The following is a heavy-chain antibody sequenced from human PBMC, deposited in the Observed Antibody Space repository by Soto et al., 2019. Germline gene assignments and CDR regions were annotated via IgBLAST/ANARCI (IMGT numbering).Heavy chain of an antibody. CDR3: ARGYRELYYYAMDV. Sequence: QVELVQSGVEVKKPGSSLKVSCKASRGTFTNYAFNWVRQAPGQGLAWMGGIIPFYDKANYAEKFLGRVTITADKSTTTAYMELSSLTSDDTAVYFCARGYRELYYYAMDVWGRGTPVIVSS. J-gene: IGHJ6*02. CDR2: IIPFYDKA. D-gene: IGHD3-10*01. CDR1: RGTFTNYA. V-gene: IGHV1-69*14.